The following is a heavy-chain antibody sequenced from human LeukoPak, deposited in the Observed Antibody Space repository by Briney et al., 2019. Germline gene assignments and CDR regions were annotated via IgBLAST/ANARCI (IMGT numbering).Heavy chain of an antibody. V-gene: IGHV3-23*01. CDR1: GFTFSSYA. D-gene: IGHD5-18*01. Sequence: GGSLRLSCGASGFTFSSYAMSWVRQAPGKGLEWVSAISGSGGSTYYADSVKGRFTISRDNSKNTLYLQMNSLRAEDTAVYYCAMGYSYGYFDYWGQGTLVTVSS. CDR2: ISGSGGST. CDR3: AMGYSYGYFDY. J-gene: IGHJ4*02.